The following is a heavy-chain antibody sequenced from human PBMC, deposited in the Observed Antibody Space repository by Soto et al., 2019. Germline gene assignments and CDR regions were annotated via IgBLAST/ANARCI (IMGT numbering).Heavy chain of an antibody. CDR3: AKDLSQSGKG. D-gene: IGHD1-26*01. V-gene: IGHV3-23*01. J-gene: IGHJ4*02. CDR1: GFTFSSYA. CDR2: ISGSGGST. Sequence: EVQLLESGGGLVQPGGSLRLSCAASGFTFSSYAMSWVRQAPGKGLEWVSAISGSGGSTYYADSVKGRFTIARYNSKNTLYLQRNSLGAEDTAVYYCAKDLSQSGKGWGQGTLVTVSS.